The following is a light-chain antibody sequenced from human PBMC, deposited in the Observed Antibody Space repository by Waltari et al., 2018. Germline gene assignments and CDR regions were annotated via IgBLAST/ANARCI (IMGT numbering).Light chain of an antibody. V-gene: IGLV4-69*01. J-gene: IGLJ3*02. Sequence: QLVLTQSPSASASLGASVKLTCTLSSGHSNNIIAWLQPRPEKGPRYLMKVNSDGSHNKGDDIPDRFSGSRAGTERYLTISSVQSEDEADYYCQTGGHGTWVFGGGTTLTVL. CDR3: QTGGHGTWV. CDR2: VNSDGSH. CDR1: SGHSNNI.